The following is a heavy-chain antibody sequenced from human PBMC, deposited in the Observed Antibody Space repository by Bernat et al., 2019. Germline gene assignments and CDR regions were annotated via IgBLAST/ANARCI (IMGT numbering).Heavy chain of an antibody. J-gene: IGHJ4*02. CDR1: GFSLSTNGVR. D-gene: IGHD2-21*01. CDR3: ARMENCGGDCSSAHLFDY. V-gene: IGHV2-70*04. CDR2: IDWVDDK. Sequence: QVTLKESGPALVKPTQTLTLTCTFSGFSLSTNGVRVSWIRQPPGKALEWLARIDWVDDKFYSTSLKTRLTISKDTSKNQVVLTMTNMDPVDTGTYYCARMENCGGDCSSAHLFDYWGQGTLVTVSS.